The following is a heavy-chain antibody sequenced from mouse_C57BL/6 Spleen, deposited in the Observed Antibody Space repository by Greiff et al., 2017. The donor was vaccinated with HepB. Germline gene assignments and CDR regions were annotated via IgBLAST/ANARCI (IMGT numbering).Heavy chain of an antibody. CDR1: GYTFTSYW. CDR2: IDPSDSET. Sequence: QVQLQQPGAELVRPGSSVKLSCKASGYTFTSYWMHWVKQRPIQGLEWIGNIDPSDSETHYNQKFKDKATLTVDKSSSTAYMQLSSLTSEDSAVYYCANLDSSGYFAYWGQGTLVTVSA. V-gene: IGHV1-52*01. D-gene: IGHD3-2*02. CDR3: ANLDSSGYFAY. J-gene: IGHJ3*01.